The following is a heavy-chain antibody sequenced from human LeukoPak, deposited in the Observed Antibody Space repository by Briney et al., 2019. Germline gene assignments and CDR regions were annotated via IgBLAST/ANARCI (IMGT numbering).Heavy chain of an antibody. J-gene: IGHJ4*02. CDR2: MYNCEYP. CDR3: AKQGRTFYYVSGGYYIYDYFDS. CDR1: VGSIDSDY. D-gene: IGHD3-22*01. Sequence: SETLSLTCTVSVGSIDSDYWSWIRQPPAKGLEWIGEMYNCEYPNYVPSFKSRVTMSLDTSKNQFSLTLNSVTAADTAVYYCAKQGRTFYYVSGGYYIYDYFDSWGQGALVTVSS. V-gene: IGHV4-59*08.